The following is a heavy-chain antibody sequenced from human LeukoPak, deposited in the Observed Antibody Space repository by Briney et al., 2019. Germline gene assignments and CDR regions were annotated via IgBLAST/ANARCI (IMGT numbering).Heavy chain of an antibody. Sequence: SGPTLVKPTQTLTLTCTFSEFSLSTSEMGVSWIRQPPGKALEWLALIFWTDEKHYSPSLKSRLTITKDTSKNQVVLTMTNMDPVDTATYYCAHRHIADRPFDPWGQGILVTVSS. J-gene: IGHJ5*02. CDR2: IFWTDEK. D-gene: IGHD6-6*01. CDR1: EFSLSTSEMG. V-gene: IGHV2-5*01. CDR3: AHRHIADRPFDP.